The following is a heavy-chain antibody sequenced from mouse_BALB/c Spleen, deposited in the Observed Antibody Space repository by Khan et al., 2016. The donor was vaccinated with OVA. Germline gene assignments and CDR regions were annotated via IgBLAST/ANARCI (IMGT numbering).Heavy chain of an antibody. D-gene: IGHD3-2*02. CDR3: AREEALYHFDH. J-gene: IGHJ2*01. Sequence: QVQLKASGAELVRPGASVKLSCKTSGYIFTSYWIHWVKQRSGQGLEWIARIYPGTDNSYYNEKFKDKATLTADKSSSTAYMQLSSLKSEDSDVYFWAREEALYHFDHWGQGTTLTVSS. CDR1: GYIFTSYW. CDR2: IYPGTDNS. V-gene: IGHV1-76*01.